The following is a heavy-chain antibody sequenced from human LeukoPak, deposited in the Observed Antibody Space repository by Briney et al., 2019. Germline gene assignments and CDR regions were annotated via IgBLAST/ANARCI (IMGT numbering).Heavy chain of an antibody. CDR1: GFTFRNHG. D-gene: IGHD6-6*01. CDR2: IWYDGSNA. J-gene: IGHJ4*02. Sequence: PGGSLRLSCAASGFTFRNHGMHWVRQAPGKGLEWVAVIWYDGSNAYYADSVKGRFTISRDNSRNTLYLQMNSLRADDTAVYYCARYIGARRLDYWGQGTPVTVSS. CDR3: ARYIGARRLDY. V-gene: IGHV3-33*01.